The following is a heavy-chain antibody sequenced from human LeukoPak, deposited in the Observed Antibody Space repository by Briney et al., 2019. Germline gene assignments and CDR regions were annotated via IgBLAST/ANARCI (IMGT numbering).Heavy chain of an antibody. J-gene: IGHJ4*02. Sequence: PGGSLRLSCAASGLSFRTCGMHWVRQAPGKGLEWVGVTWYDGSNEFYADSVKGRFTISRDNSKNTLYLQMNSLRAEDTAVYYCAKDGVGGTHSDYWGQGTLVTVSP. V-gene: IGHV3-33*06. CDR2: TWYDGSNE. D-gene: IGHD1-26*01. CDR1: GLSFRTCG. CDR3: AKDGVGGTHSDY.